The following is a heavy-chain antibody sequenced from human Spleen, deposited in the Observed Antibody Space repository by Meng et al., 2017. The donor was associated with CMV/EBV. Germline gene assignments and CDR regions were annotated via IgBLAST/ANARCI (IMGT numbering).Heavy chain of an antibody. Sequence: ASVKVSCKASGFTFTGYYMHWVRQAPGQGLEWMAWINPNNGGTNFAQKFQDRVTMTRDTSTNTAYMELSRLRSDDTAVYYCARDDSIVPLAFGAMDVWGQGTTVTVSS. D-gene: IGHD2/OR15-2a*01. J-gene: IGHJ6*02. CDR3: ARDDSIVPLAFGAMDV. CDR2: INPNNGGT. CDR1: GFTFTGYY. V-gene: IGHV1-2*02.